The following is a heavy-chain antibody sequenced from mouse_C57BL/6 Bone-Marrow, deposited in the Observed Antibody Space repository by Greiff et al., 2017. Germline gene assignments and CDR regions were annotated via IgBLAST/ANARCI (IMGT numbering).Heavy chain of an antibody. CDR1: GYTFTSYG. CDR3: ARLGNNAMDY. CDR2: IYPRSGNT. Sequence: VKLVESGAELARPGASVKLSCKASGYTFTSYGISWVKQRTGQGLEWIGEIYPRSGNTYYNEKFKGKATLTADKSSSTAYMELRSLTSEDSAVYFCARLGNNAMDYWGQGTSVTVSS. J-gene: IGHJ4*01. V-gene: IGHV1-81*01. D-gene: IGHD2-1*01.